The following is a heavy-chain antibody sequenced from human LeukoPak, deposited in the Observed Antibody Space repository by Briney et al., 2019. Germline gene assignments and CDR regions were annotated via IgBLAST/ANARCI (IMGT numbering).Heavy chain of an antibody. V-gene: IGHV3-30*01. CDR1: GFTFSSYA. J-gene: IGHJ6*03. CDR3: ARRGYCSSTSCYTVVYYMDV. Sequence: GRSLRLSCAASGFTFSSYAMHRVRQAPGKGLEWVAVISYDGSNKYYADSVKGRFTISRDNSKNTLYLQMNSLRAEDTAVYYCARRGYCSSTSCYTVVYYMDVWGKGTTVTVSS. CDR2: ISYDGSNK. D-gene: IGHD2-2*02.